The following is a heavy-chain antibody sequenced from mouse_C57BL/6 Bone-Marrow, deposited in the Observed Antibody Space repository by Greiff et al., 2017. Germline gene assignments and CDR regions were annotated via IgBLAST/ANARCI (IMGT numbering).Heavy chain of an antibody. CDR3: ARDRDYGSSPYYFDY. Sequence: VQLQESGPELVKPGASVKISCKASGYTFTDYYINWVKQRPGQGLEWIGWIFPGSGSTYYNEKFKGKATLTVDKSSSTAYMLLSSLTSEDSAVYFCARDRDYGSSPYYFDYWGQGTTLTVSS. D-gene: IGHD1-1*01. CDR2: IFPGSGST. J-gene: IGHJ2*01. CDR1: GYTFTDYY. V-gene: IGHV1-75*01.